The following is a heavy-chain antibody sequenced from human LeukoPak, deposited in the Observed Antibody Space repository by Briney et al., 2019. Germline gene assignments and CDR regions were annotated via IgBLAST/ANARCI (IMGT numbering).Heavy chain of an antibody. J-gene: IGHJ4*02. V-gene: IGHV4-39*01. D-gene: IGHD1-14*01. CDR3: ARTGRGPFDY. Sequence: SETLSLTCTVSGGSISSSSYYWGWIRQPPGKGLEWIGSIYYSGSTYYNPSLKSRVTISVDTSKNQFSLKLSSATAADTAVYYCARTGRGPFDYWGQGTLVTVSS. CDR2: IYYSGST. CDR1: GGSISSSSYY.